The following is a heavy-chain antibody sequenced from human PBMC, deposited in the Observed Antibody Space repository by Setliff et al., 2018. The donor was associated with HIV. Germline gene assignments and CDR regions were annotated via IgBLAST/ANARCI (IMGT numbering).Heavy chain of an antibody. CDR1: VFTFNNYG. J-gene: IGHJ4*02. Sequence: GGSLRLSCAASVFTFNNYGMNWVRQAPGKGLEWVAFIRYDGSQKYYADSVKGRFTISRDNAKNSLFLQMNSLRVEDTAVYYCVRDSQGYYDTGDFYYGRIDSWGQGTLVTVSS. CDR2: IRYDGSQK. CDR3: VRDSQGYYDTGDFYYGRIDS. V-gene: IGHV3-30*02. D-gene: IGHD3-22*01.